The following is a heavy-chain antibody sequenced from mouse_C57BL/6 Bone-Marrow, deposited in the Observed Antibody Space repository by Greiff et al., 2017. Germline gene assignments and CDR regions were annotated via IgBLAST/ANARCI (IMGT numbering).Heavy chain of an antibody. D-gene: IGHD1-1*01. CDR1: GYTFTSYW. CDR3: RYYGSSPFDY. CDR2: MYPGNSDT. V-gene: IGHV1-5*01. J-gene: IGHJ2*01. Sequence: VQLQQSGPVLARPGASVKMSCKISGYTFTSYWMHWVKQRPGKGLEWIGAMYPGNSDTIYNQKFKGKSQLTAVTSASTAYMELSSLTNEDSAVYYCRYYGSSPFDYWGQGTTLTVSS.